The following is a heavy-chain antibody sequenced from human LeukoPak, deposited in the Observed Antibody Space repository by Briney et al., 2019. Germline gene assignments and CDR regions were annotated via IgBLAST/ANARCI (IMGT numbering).Heavy chain of an antibody. CDR2: ISANNGGT. J-gene: IGHJ5*02. V-gene: IGHV1-18*04. CDR1: GYTFTSYG. CDR3: ARPYGTNWFDP. Sequence: ASVKVSCKASGYTFTSYGISWVRQAPGQGLEWMGWISANNGGTTYAQNLHGRVTMTTDTSTSTAYMELRSLRSDDTAVYYCARPYGTNWFDPWGQGTLVTVSS. D-gene: IGHD3-10*01.